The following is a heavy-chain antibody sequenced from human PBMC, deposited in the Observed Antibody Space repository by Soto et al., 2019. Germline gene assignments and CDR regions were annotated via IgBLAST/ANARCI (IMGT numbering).Heavy chain of an antibody. J-gene: IGHJ6*02. Sequence: GGSLRLSCAASGFTFSSYSMNWVRQAPGKGLEWVSSISSSSSYIYYADSVKGRFTISRGNAKNSLYLQMNSLRAEDTAVYYCARDLHIVVVTATPHYGMDVWGQGTTVTVSS. CDR1: GFTFSSYS. CDR3: ARDLHIVVVTATPHYGMDV. V-gene: IGHV3-21*01. CDR2: ISSSSSYI. D-gene: IGHD2-21*02.